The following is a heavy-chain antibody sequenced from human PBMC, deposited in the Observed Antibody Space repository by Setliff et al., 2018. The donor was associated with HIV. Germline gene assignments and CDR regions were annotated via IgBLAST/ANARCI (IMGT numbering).Heavy chain of an antibody. CDR3: ARHKTNYYFYAFDV. CDR2: IHSSGTT. D-gene: IGHD3-3*01. V-gene: IGHV4-39*01. CDR1: GGSFSSSTYS. Sequence: SETLSLTCTVSGGSFSSSTYSWGWIRQPPGLGLEWIGSIHSSGTTDYNPSLKSRVAMSMDTSRSQFSLKLTSVTAAETAVYYCARHKTNYYFYAFDVWVQGTMVTVSS. J-gene: IGHJ3*01.